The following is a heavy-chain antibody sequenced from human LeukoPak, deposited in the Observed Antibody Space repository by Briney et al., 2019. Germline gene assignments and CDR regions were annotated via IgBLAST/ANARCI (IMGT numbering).Heavy chain of an antibody. CDR2: ISTSSRYI. V-gene: IGHV3-21*01. CDR1: GFTFSSYS. D-gene: IGHD6-13*01. CDR3: AKDRSAAAGYFDY. J-gene: IGHJ4*02. Sequence: GGSLTLSCAPSGFTFSSYSMNWVRQAPGKGLEWVSSISTSSRYISYADSVRGRFTISRDNAKNSLYLQMNSLRAEDTAVYYCAKDRSAAAGYFDYWGQGTLVTVSS.